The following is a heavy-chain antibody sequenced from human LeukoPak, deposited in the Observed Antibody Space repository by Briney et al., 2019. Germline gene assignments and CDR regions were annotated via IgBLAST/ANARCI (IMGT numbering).Heavy chain of an antibody. D-gene: IGHD3-10*01. Sequence: PGGSLRLSCAASGFTFDDYAIHWVRQAPGKGLEWVSSISWNSGSIGYADSVKGRFTISRDNAKNSLYLQMNSLRAEDTAVYYCARGSGSNDYWGQGTLVTVSS. CDR2: ISWNSGSI. J-gene: IGHJ4*02. CDR1: GFTFDDYA. CDR3: ARGSGSNDY. V-gene: IGHV3-9*01.